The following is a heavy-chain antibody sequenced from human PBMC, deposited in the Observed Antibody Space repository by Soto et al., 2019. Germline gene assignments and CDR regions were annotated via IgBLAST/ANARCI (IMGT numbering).Heavy chain of an antibody. CDR3: GTGPHNESGSYRGSSYGIDV. Sequence: ASVKVSCKASGYTFTSYGISWVRQAPGQGLEWMGWISAYNGNRNYAQKLQGRVTVTTDTSTSTAYMELRNLRSDDTAVYYCGTGPHNESGSYRGSSYGIDVCGQGTRGTVSS. J-gene: IGHJ6*02. V-gene: IGHV1-18*01. D-gene: IGHD2-15*01. CDR2: ISAYNGNR. CDR1: GYTFTSYG.